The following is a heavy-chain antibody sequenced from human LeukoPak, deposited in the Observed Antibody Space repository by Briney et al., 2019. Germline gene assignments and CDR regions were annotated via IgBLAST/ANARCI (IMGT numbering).Heavy chain of an antibody. Sequence: GGSLRLSCAASGFTFSSYSMNWVRQAPGKGLEWVSSISSSSSYIYYADSVKGRFTISRDNAKNSLYLQMNSLRAEDTAVYYCARDQDYDILTGYKYGMDVWGQGTTVTVSS. CDR2: ISSSSSYI. D-gene: IGHD3-9*01. CDR1: GFTFSSYS. CDR3: ARDQDYDILTGYKYGMDV. V-gene: IGHV3-21*01. J-gene: IGHJ6*02.